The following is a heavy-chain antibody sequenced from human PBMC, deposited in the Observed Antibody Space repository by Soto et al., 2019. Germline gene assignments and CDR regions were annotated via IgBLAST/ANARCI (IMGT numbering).Heavy chain of an antibody. D-gene: IGHD3-22*01. CDR3: AGDPDSHYNDSHASSYP. Sequence: QVQLVQSGAEVKKPGSSVKVSCKACGGTFSTYTITWVRQAPGQGLEWMGRIIPIIGIINYAQKFQGRVTITADKFTGTAYMELTRLRSDDTAVYYCAGDPDSHYNDSHASSYPWGQGTLVTVSS. J-gene: IGHJ5*02. V-gene: IGHV1-69*08. CDR1: GGTFSTYT. CDR2: IIPIIGII.